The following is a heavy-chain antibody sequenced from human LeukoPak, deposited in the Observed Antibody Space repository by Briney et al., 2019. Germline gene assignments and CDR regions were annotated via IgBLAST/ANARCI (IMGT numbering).Heavy chain of an antibody. CDR3: AKGRGDGILPLDY. CDR2: ISGSGGST. CDR1: AFTFRNYG. J-gene: IGHJ4*02. V-gene: IGHV3-23*01. D-gene: IGHD5-18*01. Sequence: GGSLRLSCAASAFTFRNYGMSWVRQAPGKGLEWVSAISGSGGSTYYADSVQGRFTISRDNSKNTLYLQMNSLRAEDSAVYYCAKGRGDGILPLDYWGQETLVTVSS.